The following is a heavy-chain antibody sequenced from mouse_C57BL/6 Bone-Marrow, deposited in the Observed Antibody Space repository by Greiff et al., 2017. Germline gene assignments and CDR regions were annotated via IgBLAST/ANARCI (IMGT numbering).Heavy chain of an antibody. CDR3: SRGYDYDYAMDY. CDR1: GYSFTDYN. D-gene: IGHD2-4*01. V-gene: IGHV1-39*01. Sequence: VQLQQSGPELVKPGASVKISCKASGYSFTDYNMNWVKQSNGKRLEWIGVINPNYGTTSYNQKFKGKATLTVDQSSSTAYMQLNSLTSEDSAVYCCSRGYDYDYAMDYWGQGTSVPVSS. J-gene: IGHJ4*01. CDR2: INPNYGTT.